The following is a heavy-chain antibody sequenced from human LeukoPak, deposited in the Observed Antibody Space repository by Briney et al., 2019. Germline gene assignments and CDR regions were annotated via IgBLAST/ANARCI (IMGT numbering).Heavy chain of an antibody. CDR3: ARDPTHYYGSGRKGGG. D-gene: IGHD3-10*01. CDR2: IRYDGSNK. V-gene: IGHV3-30*02. CDR1: GFTFSSYG. J-gene: IGHJ4*02. Sequence: PGGSLRLSCAASGFTFSSYGMHWVRQAPGKGLEWVAFIRYDGSNKYYADSVKGRFTISRDNSKNTLYLQMNSLRAEDTAAYYCARDPTHYYGSGRKGGGWGQGTLVTVSS.